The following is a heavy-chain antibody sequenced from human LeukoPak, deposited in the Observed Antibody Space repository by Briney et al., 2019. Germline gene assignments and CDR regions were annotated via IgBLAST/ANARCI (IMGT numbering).Heavy chain of an antibody. J-gene: IGHJ4*02. D-gene: IGHD5-18*01. V-gene: IGHV4-31*03. CDR1: GGSISSGGYY. CDR2: NYYSGST. CDR3: AAEPVEMVTIFPATFHRFDY. Sequence: SETLSLTCTVSGGSISSGGYYWSWIRPHPGKDLEWIGYNYYSGSTYYNPFLKRRVTISVETSKNQFSLKLSSVTGADTAVYYCAAEPVEMVTIFPATFHRFDYWGQGTLVTVSS.